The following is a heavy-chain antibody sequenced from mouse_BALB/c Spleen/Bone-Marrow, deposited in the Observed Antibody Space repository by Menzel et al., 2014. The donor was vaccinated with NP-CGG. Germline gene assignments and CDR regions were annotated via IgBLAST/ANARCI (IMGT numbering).Heavy chain of an antibody. CDR2: IYPGDGET. Sequence: LVESGAELVRPGSSVKISCKASGYPFSSYWMNWVKQRPGQGLEWIGQIYPGDGETNYNGKFKGNATLTADKSSSTACMQLISLTSEDSAVYFCARKYGDYWGQGTTLTVSS. CDR1: GYPFSSYW. J-gene: IGHJ2*01. V-gene: IGHV1-80*01. D-gene: IGHD2-10*02. CDR3: ARKYGDY.